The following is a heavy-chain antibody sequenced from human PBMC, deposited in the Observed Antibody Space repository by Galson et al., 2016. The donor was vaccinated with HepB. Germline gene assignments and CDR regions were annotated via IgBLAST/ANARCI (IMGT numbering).Heavy chain of an antibody. V-gene: IGHV3-48*02. Sequence: SLRLSCAVSRFTFSSHSMNWVRQAPGRGLEWVSYIGGSGSTIYYADSVKGRFTISRDNAKNSLYLQMNSLRDEDTAVYYSARDHESFGGLLIGWGQGTLVTVSS. CDR2: IGGSGSTI. D-gene: IGHD3-16*01. J-gene: IGHJ4*02. CDR3: ARDHESFGGLLIG. CDR1: RFTFSSHS.